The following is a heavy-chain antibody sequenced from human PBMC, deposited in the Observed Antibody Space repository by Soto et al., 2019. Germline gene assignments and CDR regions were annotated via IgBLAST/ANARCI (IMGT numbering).Heavy chain of an antibody. Sequence: SETLSLTCTVSGGSISSYYWSWIRQPPGKGLEWIGYIYYSGSTNYNPSLKSRVTISVDTSKNQFSLKLSFVTAADTAVYYCARAVLWFGELKFDYWGQGTLVTVSS. CDR2: IYYSGST. CDR1: GGSISSYY. V-gene: IGHV4-59*01. J-gene: IGHJ4*02. D-gene: IGHD3-10*01. CDR3: ARAVLWFGELKFDY.